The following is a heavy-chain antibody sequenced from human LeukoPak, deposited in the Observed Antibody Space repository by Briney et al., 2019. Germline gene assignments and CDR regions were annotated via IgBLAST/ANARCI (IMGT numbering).Heavy chain of an antibody. CDR1: GFTFSSYS. V-gene: IGHV3-21*01. Sequence: PGGSLRLSCAASGFTFSSYSMNWVRQAPGKGLEWVSSISSSSSYVYYADSVKGRFTISRDNAKNSLYLQMNSLRAEDTAVYYCARGGSGWPIDYWGQGTLVTVSS. CDR3: ARGGSGWPIDY. D-gene: IGHD6-19*01. J-gene: IGHJ4*02. CDR2: ISSSSSYV.